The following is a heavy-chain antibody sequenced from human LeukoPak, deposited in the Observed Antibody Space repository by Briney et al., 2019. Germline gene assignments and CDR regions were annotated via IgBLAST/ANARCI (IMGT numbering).Heavy chain of an antibody. J-gene: IGHJ6*03. V-gene: IGHV4-38-2*02. CDR3: AKLDTVTQTYYYYYYMDV. CDR2: IYHSGST. Sequence: SETLSLTCTVSGYSISSGYYWGWIRQPPGKGLEWIGSIYHSGSTYYNPSLKSRVTISVDTSKNQFSLKLSSVTAADTAVYYCAKLDTVTQTYYYYYYMDVWGKGTTVTISS. CDR1: GYSISSGYY. D-gene: IGHD4-17*01.